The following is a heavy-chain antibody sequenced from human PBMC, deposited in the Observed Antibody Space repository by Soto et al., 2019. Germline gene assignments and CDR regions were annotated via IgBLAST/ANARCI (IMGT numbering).Heavy chain of an antibody. Sequence: EVQLLESGGGLVQPGGSLRLSCAASGFTFSSYAMSWVRQAPGKGLEWVSAISGSGGSTYYADSVKGWFTISRDNAKNTLYLQMNSLRAEDTAVYYCAKPPRGLQQWLVYYFDYWGQGTLVTVSS. CDR3: AKPPRGLQQWLVYYFDY. V-gene: IGHV3-23*01. J-gene: IGHJ4*02. D-gene: IGHD6-19*01. CDR1: GFTFSSYA. CDR2: ISGSGGST.